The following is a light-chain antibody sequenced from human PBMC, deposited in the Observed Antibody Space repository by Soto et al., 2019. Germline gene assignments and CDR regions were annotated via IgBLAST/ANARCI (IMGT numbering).Light chain of an antibody. V-gene: IGKV3-15*01. Sequence: EIVMTQSPATLSVSPGERATLSCRASQSVSSNLAWYQQKPGQAPSLLIYGASTRATGTPARFSGSGSGTEFTLNISSLQAEDFALYYCQQYTLSPLTFCGGTKVEIK. J-gene: IGKJ4*01. CDR3: QQYTLSPLT. CDR1: QSVSSN. CDR2: GAS.